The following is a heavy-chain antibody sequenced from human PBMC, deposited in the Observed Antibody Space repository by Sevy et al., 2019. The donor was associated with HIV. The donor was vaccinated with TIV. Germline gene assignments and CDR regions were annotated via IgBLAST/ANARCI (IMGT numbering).Heavy chain of an antibody. CDR2: ISSSSYI. J-gene: IGHJ4*02. Sequence: GGSLRLSCAASGFTFSSYSMNWVRQAPGKGLEWVSSISSSSYIYYADSVKGRFTISRDNAKNSLYLQMNSLRAEDTAVYYCARDYYDSSGYHFDYWGQGTLVTVSS. D-gene: IGHD3-22*01. CDR1: GFTFSSYS. CDR3: ARDYYDSSGYHFDY. V-gene: IGHV3-21*01.